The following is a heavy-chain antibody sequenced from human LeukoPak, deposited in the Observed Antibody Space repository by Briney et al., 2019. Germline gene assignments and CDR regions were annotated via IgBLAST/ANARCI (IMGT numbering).Heavy chain of an antibody. CDR2: IYYSGST. J-gene: IGHJ4*02. CDR1: GGSISSYY. D-gene: IGHD3-3*01. V-gene: IGHV4-59*01. Sequence: SETLSLTCTVSGGSISSYYWSWIRQPPGKGLEWIGYIYYSGSTNYNPSLKSRVTISVDTSKNQFSLKPSSVTAADTAVYYCARGPGVTIFGVVTGGLDYWGQGTLVTVSS. CDR3: ARGPGVTIFGVVTGGLDY.